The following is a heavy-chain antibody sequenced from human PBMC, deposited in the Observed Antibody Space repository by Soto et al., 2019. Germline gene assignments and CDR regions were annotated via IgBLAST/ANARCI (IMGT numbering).Heavy chain of an antibody. D-gene: IGHD5-12*01. CDR3: ARGTLRGYSGYDLRMDWFDP. CDR1: GGSMSSSNC. Sequence: PSDTLSLTCTVSGGSMSSSNCLDFVRQPGGEGLGWIGETHHSGRNNYNPSLKSRAIISVDTSKNQFSLKLSSVTAADTAVYYCARGTLRGYSGYDLRMDWFDPWGQGTLVTVS. J-gene: IGHJ5*02. CDR2: THHSGRN. V-gene: IGHV4-4*02.